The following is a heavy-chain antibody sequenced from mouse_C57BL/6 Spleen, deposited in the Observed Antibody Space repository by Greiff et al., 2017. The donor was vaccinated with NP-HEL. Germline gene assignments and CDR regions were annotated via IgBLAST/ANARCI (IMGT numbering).Heavy chain of an antibody. J-gene: IGHJ3*01. Sequence: EVMLVESGGDLVKPGGSLKLSCAASGFTFSSYGMSWVRQTPDKRLEWVATISSGGSYTYYPDSVKGRFTISRDNAKNTLYLQMSILKSEDTAMYFCASALDDWFAYWGQGTLVTVSA. CDR2: ISSGGSYT. CDR3: ASALDDWFAY. V-gene: IGHV5-6*01. CDR1: GFTFSSYG.